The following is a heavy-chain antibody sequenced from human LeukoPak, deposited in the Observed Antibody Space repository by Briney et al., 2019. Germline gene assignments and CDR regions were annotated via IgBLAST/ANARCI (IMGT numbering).Heavy chain of an antibody. D-gene: IGHD1-1*01. V-gene: IGHV4-59*11. J-gene: IGHJ6*02. CDR2: MYYSGST. CDR1: GGSISSHY. CDR3: TRAVNVEYTGMDV. Sequence: SETLSLTCTVSGGSISSHYWSWIRQPPGKRLEWIGYMYYSGSTNYNPSLKSRVTISVDTSKNRFSLRLSSVTAADMAVYYCTRAVNVEYTGMDVWGQGTTVTVSS.